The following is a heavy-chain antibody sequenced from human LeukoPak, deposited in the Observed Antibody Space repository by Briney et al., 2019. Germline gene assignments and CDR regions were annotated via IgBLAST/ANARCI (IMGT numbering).Heavy chain of an antibody. CDR2: INPNSGGT. CDR1: GYTFTGYY. J-gene: IGHJ4*02. D-gene: IGHD6-13*01. CDR3: ARSYIAAAGPSLGY. V-gene: IGHV1-2*02. Sequence: GASVKVSCKASGYTFTGYYMHWVRQAPGQGLEWMGWINPNSGGTDYAQKFQGRVTMTRDTSISTAYMELSRLRSDDTAVYYCARSYIAAAGPSLGYWGQGTLVTVSS.